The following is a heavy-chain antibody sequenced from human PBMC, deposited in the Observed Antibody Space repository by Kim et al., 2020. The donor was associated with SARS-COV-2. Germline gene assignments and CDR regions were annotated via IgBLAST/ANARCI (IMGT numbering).Heavy chain of an antibody. J-gene: IGHJ3*02. D-gene: IGHD4-17*01. Sequence: EAVKGRCTISRDNAKNSLYLQMNSLRAEDTALYYCAKDRATVTTGRTFDIWGQGTMVTVSS. V-gene: IGHV3-9*01. CDR3: AKDRATVTTGRTFDI.